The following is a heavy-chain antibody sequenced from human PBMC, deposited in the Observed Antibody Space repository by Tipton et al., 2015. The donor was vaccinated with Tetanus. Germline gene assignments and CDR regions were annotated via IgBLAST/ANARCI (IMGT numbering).Heavy chain of an antibody. Sequence: QSGPEVKKPGSSVKVSCKASGYTFTTSQIHWVRQAPGQGLEWMGWMNPNSGNTDYTQKFQGRVTMTGSTSINTAYMELSSLTSDDTAVYYCARAPNRISRAYDYWGQGTQITVSS. CDR3: ARAPNRISRAYDY. D-gene: IGHD1-14*01. V-gene: IGHV1-8*01. CDR1: GYTFTTSQ. J-gene: IGHJ4*02. CDR2: MNPNSGNT.